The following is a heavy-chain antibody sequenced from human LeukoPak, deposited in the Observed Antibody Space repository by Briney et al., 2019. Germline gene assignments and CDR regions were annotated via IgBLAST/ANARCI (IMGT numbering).Heavy chain of an antibody. CDR2: IYTSGST. CDR3: ARDRPRIAAAGTVYYFDY. D-gene: IGHD6-13*01. V-gene: IGHV4-61*02. Sequence: SETLSLTCTVSGGSISSGSYYWSWIRQPAGKGLEWIGRIYTSGSTNYNPSLKSRVTISVDTSENQFSLKLSSVTAADTAVYYCARDRPRIAAAGTVYYFDYWGQGTLVTVSS. J-gene: IGHJ4*02. CDR1: GGSISSGSYY.